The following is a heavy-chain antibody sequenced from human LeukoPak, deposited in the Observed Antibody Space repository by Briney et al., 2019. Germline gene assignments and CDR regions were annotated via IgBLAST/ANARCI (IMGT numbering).Heavy chain of an antibody. CDR1: GGSISSSSYY. J-gene: IGHJ4*02. Sequence: SETLSLTCTVSGGSISSSSYYWGWIRQPPGKGLEWIGSIYYSGSTYYNPSLKSRVTISVDTSKNQFSLKLSSVTAADTAVYYCASTPEAGTIFGGLNVWGQGALVTVSS. CDR2: IYYSGST. CDR3: ASTPEAGTIFGGLNV. V-gene: IGHV4-39*07. D-gene: IGHD3-3*01.